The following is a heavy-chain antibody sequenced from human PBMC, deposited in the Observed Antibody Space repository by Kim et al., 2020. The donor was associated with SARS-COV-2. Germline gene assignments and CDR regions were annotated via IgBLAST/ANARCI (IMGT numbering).Heavy chain of an antibody. CDR1: GGSFSGYY. CDR2: INHSGST. V-gene: IGHV4-34*01. Sequence: SETLSLTCAVYGGSFSGYYWSWIRQPPGKGLEWIGEINHSGSTNYNPSLKSRVTISVDTSKNQFSLKLSSVTAADTAVYYCARGKKYYYGSGSYYPDNWFDPWGQGTLVTVSS. CDR3: ARGKKYYYGSGSYYPDNWFDP. D-gene: IGHD3-10*01. J-gene: IGHJ5*02.